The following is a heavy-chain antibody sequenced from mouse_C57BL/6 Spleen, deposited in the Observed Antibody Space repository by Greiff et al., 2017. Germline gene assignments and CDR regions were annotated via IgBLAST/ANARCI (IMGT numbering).Heavy chain of an antibody. CDR3: ARVYSYNAMDY. Sequence: EVMLVESEGGLVQPGSSMKLSCTASGFTFSDYYMAWVRQVPEKGLEWVANINYDGSSTYYLDSLKSRFIISRANAKNILYLQMSSLKSEDTATYYCARVYSYNAMDYWGQGTSVTVSS. J-gene: IGHJ4*01. D-gene: IGHD3-3*01. CDR1: GFTFSDYY. V-gene: IGHV5-16*01. CDR2: INYDGSST.